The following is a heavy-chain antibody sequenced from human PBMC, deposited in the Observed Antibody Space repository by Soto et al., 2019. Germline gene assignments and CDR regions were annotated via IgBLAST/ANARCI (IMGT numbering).Heavy chain of an antibody. V-gene: IGHV3-33*01. Sequence: PLGGPRLSCAASGFTFSSYGMHWVRQAPGKGLEWVAVIWYDGSNKYYADSVKGRFTISRDNSKNTLYLQMNSLRAEDTAVYYCARDREARPVYFDYWGQGTLVTVSS. CDR1: GFTFSSYG. D-gene: IGHD1-26*01. CDR3: ARDREARPVYFDY. J-gene: IGHJ4*02. CDR2: IWYDGSNK.